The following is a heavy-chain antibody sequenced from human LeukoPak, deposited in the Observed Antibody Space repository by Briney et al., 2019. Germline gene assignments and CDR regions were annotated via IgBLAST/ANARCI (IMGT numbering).Heavy chain of an antibody. D-gene: IGHD3-10*01. V-gene: IGHV3-53*01. J-gene: IGHJ2*01. CDR3: ARGVWSGETRSYWYFDL. CDR1: GFTVSSNY. Sequence: PGGSLRLSCAASGFTVSSNYMSWVRQAPGKGLEWVSDIYSGGSAYYADSVKGRFSISRDSSKNTLYLQMNILRAEDTAVYYCARGVWSGETRSYWYFDLWGRGTLVTVSS. CDR2: IYSGGSA.